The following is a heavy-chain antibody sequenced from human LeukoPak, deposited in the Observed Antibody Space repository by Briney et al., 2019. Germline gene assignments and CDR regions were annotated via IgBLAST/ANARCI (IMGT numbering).Heavy chain of an antibody. V-gene: IGHV4-34*01. D-gene: IGHD6-19*01. CDR2: INHSGST. CDR1: GGSFSGYY. Sequence: PSETLSLTCAVYGGSFSGYYWSWIRQPPGKGLEWIGEINHSGSTNYNPSLKSRVTISVDTSKNQLSLKLSSVTAAGTAVYYCARAAVAGHIDYWGQGTLVTVSS. J-gene: IGHJ4*02. CDR3: ARAAVAGHIDY.